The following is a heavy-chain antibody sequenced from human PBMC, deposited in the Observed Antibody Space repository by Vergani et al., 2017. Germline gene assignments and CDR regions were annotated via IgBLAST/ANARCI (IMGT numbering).Heavy chain of an antibody. CDR3: ARGRAGAGPFDY. D-gene: IGHD1-26*01. CDR1: GGSISSYY. Sequence: QVQLQESGPGLVKPSETLSLTCTVSGGSISSYYWSWIRQPPGKGLEWIGYIYYSGSTNYNPSLKSRVTISVDTSKNPFALKLSSVTAADTAVYYCARGRAGAGPFDYWGQGTLVTVSS. CDR2: IYYSGST. V-gene: IGHV4-59*08. J-gene: IGHJ4*02.